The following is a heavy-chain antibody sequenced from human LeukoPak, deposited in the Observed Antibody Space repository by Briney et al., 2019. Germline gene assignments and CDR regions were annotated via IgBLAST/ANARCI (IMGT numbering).Heavy chain of an antibody. CDR1: GFTFSDYY. J-gene: IGHJ5*02. CDR2: ISSSGSTI. Sequence: PGGSLRLSCAASGFTFSDYYMSWIRQAPGKGLEGVSYISSSGSTIYYADSVKGRFTISRDNAKNSLYLQMNSLRAEDTAVYYCARDHRYYDILTGYRNNWFDPWGQGTLVTVSS. V-gene: IGHV3-11*01. CDR3: ARDHRYYDILTGYRNNWFDP. D-gene: IGHD3-9*01.